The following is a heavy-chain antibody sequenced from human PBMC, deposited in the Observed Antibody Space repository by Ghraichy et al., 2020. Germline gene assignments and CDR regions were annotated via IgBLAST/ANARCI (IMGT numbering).Heavy chain of an antibody. CDR1: GFTFSSYW. D-gene: IGHD3-22*01. CDR2: IKQDGSEK. CDR3: AREGYYYDSSGYSGGDYYYGMDV. V-gene: IGHV3-7*01. J-gene: IGHJ6*02. Sequence: GGSLRLSCAASGFTFSSYWMSWVRQAPGKGLEWVANIKQDGSEKYYVDSVKGRFTISRDNAKNSLYLQMNSLRAEDTAVYYCAREGYYYDSSGYSGGDYYYGMDVWGQGTTVTVSS.